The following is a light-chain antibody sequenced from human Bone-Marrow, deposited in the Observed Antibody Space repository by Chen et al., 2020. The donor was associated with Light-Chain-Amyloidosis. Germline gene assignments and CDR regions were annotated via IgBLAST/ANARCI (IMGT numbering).Light chain of an antibody. CDR2: ATS. CDR1: QSIKNH. J-gene: IGKJ2*01. Sequence: DIQMTQSPTSLSASVGDRVTITCQSSQSIKNHLKWYQQRPGEAPHVLIYATSSLQAGIPSRFSGSGSGTEFTLTISSLQPEDFATYFCEQSYAIPTTFGQGTKLEI. CDR3: EQSYAIPTT. V-gene: IGKV1-39*01.